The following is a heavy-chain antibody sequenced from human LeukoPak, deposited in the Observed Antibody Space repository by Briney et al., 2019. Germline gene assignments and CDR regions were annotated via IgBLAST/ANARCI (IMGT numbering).Heavy chain of an antibody. Sequence: AGGSLRLSCAASGFTFSSYGMSWVRQAPGKGLEWVSAISGSGGSTYYADSVKGRFTISRDNSKNTLYLQMNSLKAEDTAVYYCARHRSGRWFGPWGQGTLVTVSS. J-gene: IGHJ5*02. CDR3: ARHRSGRWFGP. D-gene: IGHD3-10*01. CDR1: GFTFSSYG. CDR2: ISGSGGST. V-gene: IGHV3-23*01.